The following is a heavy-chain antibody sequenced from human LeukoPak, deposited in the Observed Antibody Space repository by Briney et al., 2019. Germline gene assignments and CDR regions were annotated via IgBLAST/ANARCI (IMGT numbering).Heavy chain of an antibody. CDR3: ARGESSASNWFDP. CDR1: GGSISSYY. D-gene: IGHD3-22*01. V-gene: IGHV4-59*01. Sequence: SETLSLTCTVSGGSISSYYWNWIRQPPGRGLEWIGYIYYSGSTNYNPSLKSRVTISVDASKNQFSLKVSSVTAADTAVYYCARGESSASNWFDPWGQGTLVTVSS. J-gene: IGHJ5*02. CDR2: IYYSGST.